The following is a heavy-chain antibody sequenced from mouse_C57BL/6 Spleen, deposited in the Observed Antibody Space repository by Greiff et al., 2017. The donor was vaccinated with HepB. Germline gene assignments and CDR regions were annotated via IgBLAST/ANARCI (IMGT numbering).Heavy chain of an antibody. CDR3: ASYMGGFDY. V-gene: IGHV7-3*01. CDR1: GFTFTDYY. Sequence: EVMLVESGGGLVQPGGSLSLSCAASGFTFTDYYMSWVRQPPGKALEWLGFIRNKANGYTTEYSASVKGRFTISRDNSQSILYLQMNALRAEDSATYYCASYMGGFDYWGQGTTLTVSS. J-gene: IGHJ2*01. CDR2: IRNKANGYTT.